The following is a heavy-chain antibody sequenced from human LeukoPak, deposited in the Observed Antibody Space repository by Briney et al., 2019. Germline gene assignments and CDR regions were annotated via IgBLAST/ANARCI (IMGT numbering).Heavy chain of an antibody. V-gene: IGHV1-18*01. Sequence: ASVTLSCQASGYTFTSYGISWVRQAPGQGLEWMGWISAYNGNTNYAQKLQGRVTMTTDTSTSTAYMELRSMRSDDTAVYYCARDASIVVVEDYFDYWGQGTLVTVSS. CDR3: ARDASIVVVEDYFDY. D-gene: IGHD3-22*01. CDR1: GYTFTSYG. CDR2: ISAYNGNT. J-gene: IGHJ4*02.